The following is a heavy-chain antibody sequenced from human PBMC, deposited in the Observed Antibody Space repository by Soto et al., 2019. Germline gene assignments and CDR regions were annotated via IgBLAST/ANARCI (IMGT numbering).Heavy chain of an antibody. CDR3: ARALGLYNWNAR. J-gene: IGHJ5*02. CDR2: INAGNGNT. Sequence: ASVKVSCKASGYTFTSYAMHWVRQAPGQRLEWMGWINAGNGNTKYSQKFQGRVTITRDTSASTAYMELSSLRSEDTAVYYCARALGLYNWNARWGQGTLVTVSS. CDR1: GYTFTSYA. V-gene: IGHV1-3*01.